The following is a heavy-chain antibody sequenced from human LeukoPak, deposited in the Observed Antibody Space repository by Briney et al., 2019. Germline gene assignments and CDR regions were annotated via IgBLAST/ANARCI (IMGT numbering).Heavy chain of an antibody. D-gene: IGHD5-24*01. J-gene: IGHJ4*02. CDR1: GGSFSGYY. CDR3: ARGDGYNIHYFDY. CDR2: INHSGST. Sequence: SETLSLTCAVYGGSFSGYYWSSIRQPPGKGLEWIGEINHSGSTNYNPSLKSRVTISVDTSKNQFSLKLSSVTAADTAVYYCARGDGYNIHYFDYWGQGTLVTVSS. V-gene: IGHV4-34*01.